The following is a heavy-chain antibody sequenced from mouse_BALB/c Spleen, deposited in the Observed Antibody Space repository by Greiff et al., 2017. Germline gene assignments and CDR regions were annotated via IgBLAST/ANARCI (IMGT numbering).Heavy chain of an antibody. CDR2: ISDGGSYT. J-gene: IGHJ1*01. Sequence: EVHLVESGGGLVKPGGSLKLSCAASGFTFSDYYMYWVRQTPEKRLEWVATISDGGSYTYYPDSVKGRFTISRDNAKNNLYLQMSSLKSEDTAMYYCAREVRRHFDVWGAGTTVTVSS. V-gene: IGHV5-4*02. CDR3: AREVRRHFDV. CDR1: GFTFSDYY. D-gene: IGHD2-14*01.